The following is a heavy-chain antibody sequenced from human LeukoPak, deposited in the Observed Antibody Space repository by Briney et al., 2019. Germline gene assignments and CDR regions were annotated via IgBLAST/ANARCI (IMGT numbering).Heavy chain of an antibody. CDR3: ATDGAGFDT. CDR2: INIGGTNT. Sequence: GGSLRLSCAASGFTFSDYYMSRIRQAPGKGLEWLSYINIGGTNTHYADSVKGRFTISRDNAKKSLYLEMNNLRAEDTAVYYCATDGAGFDTWGQGVLVTVSS. V-gene: IGHV3-11*01. CDR1: GFTFSDYY. J-gene: IGHJ5*02.